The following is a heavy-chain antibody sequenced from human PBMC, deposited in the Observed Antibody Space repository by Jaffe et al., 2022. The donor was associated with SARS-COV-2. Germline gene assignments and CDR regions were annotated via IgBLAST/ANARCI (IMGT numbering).Heavy chain of an antibody. D-gene: IGHD6-13*01. CDR1: GFTFSSYS. V-gene: IGHV3-21*01. CDR3: ARERMGAAGTGWFDP. Sequence: EVQLVESGGGLVKPGGSLRLSCAASGFTFSSYSMNWVRQAPGKGLEWVSSISSSSSYIYYADSVKGRFTISRDNAKNSLYLQMNSLRAEDTAVYYCARERMGAAGTGWFDPWGQGTLVTVSS. CDR2: ISSSSSYI. J-gene: IGHJ5*02.